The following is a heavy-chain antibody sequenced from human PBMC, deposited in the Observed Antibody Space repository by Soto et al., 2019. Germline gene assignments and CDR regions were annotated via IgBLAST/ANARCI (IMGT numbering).Heavy chain of an antibody. CDR3: ARVRSSDYFDY. J-gene: IGHJ4*02. CDR1: GGSISSGGYY. V-gene: IGHV4-31*03. Sequence: QVQLQESGPGLVKPSQTLSLTCTVSGGSISSGGYYWSWIRQHPGKGVEWIGYFYYSGSTYYNPSLRSRVTISVVTSKNPFSLKLSSVTAADAAVYYCARVRSSDYFDYWGQGSLVTVSS. CDR2: FYYSGST.